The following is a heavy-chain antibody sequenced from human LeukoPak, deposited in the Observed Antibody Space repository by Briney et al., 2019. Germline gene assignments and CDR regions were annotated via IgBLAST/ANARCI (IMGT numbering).Heavy chain of an antibody. J-gene: IGHJ6*03. V-gene: IGHV1-8*03. Sequence: GASGKVSCKASGYTFTSYDINWVRQATGQGLEWMGWMNPNSGNTGYEQKFHGRVTITRNTSITTAPMELSSLRSEDTAVYCCAREKGYDFWSGSPYYYYYMDVWGKGTTVTV. CDR2: MNPNSGNT. CDR3: AREKGYDFWSGSPYYYYYMDV. CDR1: GYTFTSYD. D-gene: IGHD3-3*01.